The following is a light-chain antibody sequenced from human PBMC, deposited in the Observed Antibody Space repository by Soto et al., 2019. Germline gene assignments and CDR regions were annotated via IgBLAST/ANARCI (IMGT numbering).Light chain of an antibody. CDR1: SSNIGSNY. CDR2: SNS. V-gene: IGLV1-47*02. Sequence: QSVLTQPPSASGTPGQRVTISCSGSSSNIGSNYVYWYQQLPGTAPKLLIYSNSQRPSGVPDRFSGSKPGTSASLAISGLRSEDEADYYCSTWDDSLSGPVLGGGTKLTVL. J-gene: IGLJ3*02. CDR3: STWDDSLSGPV.